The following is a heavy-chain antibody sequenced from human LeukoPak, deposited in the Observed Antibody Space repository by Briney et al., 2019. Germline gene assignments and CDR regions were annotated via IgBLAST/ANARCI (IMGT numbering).Heavy chain of an antibody. Sequence: GGSLRLSCAASGFTFSAYSMNWVRQAPGKGLDWVSYISSRSFAIYYADSVKGRFTISRDNAKNSLYLEMNSLRDEDTAVYYCARSVIAVAGYDAFDIWGQGTVVTVSS. CDR2: ISSRSFAI. CDR3: ARSVIAVAGYDAFDI. V-gene: IGHV3-48*02. J-gene: IGHJ3*02. D-gene: IGHD6-19*01. CDR1: GFTFSAYS.